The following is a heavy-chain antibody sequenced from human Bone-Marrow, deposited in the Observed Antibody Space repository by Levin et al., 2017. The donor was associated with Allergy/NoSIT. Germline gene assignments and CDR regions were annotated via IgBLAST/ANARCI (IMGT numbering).Heavy chain of an antibody. D-gene: IGHD4-11*01. V-gene: IGHV3-23*01. CDR2: ISPGGSSP. J-gene: IGHJ4*02. Sequence: PGGSLRLSCTASGFTFSSYGMSWVRQAPGEGLEWVSVISPGGSSPYYADSVKGRFTISRDNSKNTLYLEMNSLRVEDTAVYYCAKEAGRTTTFHHFDSWGQGTLVPVSA. CDR3: AKEAGRTTTFHHFDS. CDR1: GFTFSSYG.